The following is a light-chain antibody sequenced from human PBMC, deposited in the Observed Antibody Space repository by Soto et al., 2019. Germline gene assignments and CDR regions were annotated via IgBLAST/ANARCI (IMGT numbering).Light chain of an antibody. CDR3: QSFDSSLSGSRV. V-gene: IGLV1-40*01. CDR1: SANIGAGFD. CDR2: GNN. J-gene: IGLJ1*01. Sequence: QLVLTQPPSVSGAPGQRVTISCTGSSANIGAGFDVHWYQQLPETAPKLLIYGNNNRPSGVPDRFSGSRSGTSASLAITGLQAEDEADYYCQSFDSSLSGSRVFGSGTKLTVL.